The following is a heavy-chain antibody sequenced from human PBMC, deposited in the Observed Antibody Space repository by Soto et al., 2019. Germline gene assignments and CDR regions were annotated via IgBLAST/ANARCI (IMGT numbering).Heavy chain of an antibody. D-gene: IGHD3-3*01. J-gene: IGHJ4*02. CDR2: ISWDGSNR. Sequence: PXGSLRLSCAASGFTFDEYAMHWVRQPPGKGLEWVSLISWDGSNRYYADSVQGRFTISRDNSKYSLYLEMNSLRPEDTALYYCAKDISRGPTKNYDFWSGPDYWGQGTLVTVSS. CDR3: AKDISRGPTKNYDFWSGPDY. CDR1: GFTFDEYA. V-gene: IGHV3-43D*04.